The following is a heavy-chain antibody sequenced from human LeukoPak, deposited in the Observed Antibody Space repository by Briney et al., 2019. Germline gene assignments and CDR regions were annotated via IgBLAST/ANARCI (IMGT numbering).Heavy chain of an antibody. CDR2: ISYNGDET. J-gene: IGHJ4*02. Sequence: LSLSCAGSGIKFSNNYMHWVRQDPGKGLEYVSAISYNGDETYYGNSVKGRFTISRDNSKNTLYLQMGSLRPEDTAVYYCARDPSVGGFSGSELDFWGQGTLVTVSS. CDR1: GIKFSNNY. CDR3: ARDPSVGGFSGSELDF. V-gene: IGHV3-64*01. D-gene: IGHD3-16*01.